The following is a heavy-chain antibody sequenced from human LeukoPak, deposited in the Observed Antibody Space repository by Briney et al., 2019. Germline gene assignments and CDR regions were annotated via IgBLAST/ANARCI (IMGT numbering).Heavy chain of an antibody. CDR1: GFTFSTYA. CDR2: ISESDGST. J-gene: IGHJ4*02. Sequence: GGSLRLSCAASGFTFSTYAMSWVRRAPGKGLEWVSTISESDGSTYYADSVKGRFTIFRDNSKNTLYLQMNILRAEDTAIYYCANSPGKWGQGTLVTVSS. CDR3: ANSPGK. V-gene: IGHV3-23*01.